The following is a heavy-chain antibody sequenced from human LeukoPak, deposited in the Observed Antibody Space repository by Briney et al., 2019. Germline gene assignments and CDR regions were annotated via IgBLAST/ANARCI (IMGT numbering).Heavy chain of an antibody. CDR3: ARAAAYYGYVDY. Sequence: PSETLSLTCAVSGGSISSGGYSWSWIRQPPGKGLEWIGYIYYSGSTNYNPSLKSRVTISVDTSKNQFSLKLSSVTAADTAVYYCARAAAYYGYVDYWGQGTLVTVSS. J-gene: IGHJ4*02. CDR2: IYYSGST. D-gene: IGHD3-10*01. V-gene: IGHV4-61*08. CDR1: GGSISSGGYS.